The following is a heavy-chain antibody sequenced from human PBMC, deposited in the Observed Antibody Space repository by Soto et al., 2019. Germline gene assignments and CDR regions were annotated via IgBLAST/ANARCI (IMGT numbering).Heavy chain of an antibody. Sequence: GGSLRLSCAASGFTVSSNYMSWVRQAPGKGLEWVSVIYSGGSTYYADSVKGRFTISRDNSKNTLYLQMNSLRAEDTAVYYCARHSLWDFWSGYYALDYWGQGTLVTVSS. CDR1: GFTVSSNY. CDR3: ARHSLWDFWSGYYALDY. CDR2: IYSGGST. D-gene: IGHD3-3*01. V-gene: IGHV3-66*04. J-gene: IGHJ4*02.